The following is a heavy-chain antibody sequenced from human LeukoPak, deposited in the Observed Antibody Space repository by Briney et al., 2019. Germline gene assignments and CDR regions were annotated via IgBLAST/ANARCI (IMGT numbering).Heavy chain of an antibody. CDR2: IYYSGST. J-gene: IGHJ4*02. CDR3: ARFYSLYYFDY. V-gene: IGHV4-39*07. CDR1: GGSISSSSYY. Sequence: SETLSLTCTVSGGSISSSSYYWGWIRQPPGKGLEWIGSIYYSGSTYYNPSLKSRVTISVDTSKNQFSLNLSSVTAADTAVYYCARFYSLYYFDYWGQGTLVTVSS. D-gene: IGHD4-11*01.